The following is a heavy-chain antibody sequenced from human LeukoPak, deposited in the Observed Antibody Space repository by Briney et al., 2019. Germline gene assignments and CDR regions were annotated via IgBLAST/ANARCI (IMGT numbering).Heavy chain of an antibody. CDR2: IYTSGST. CDR3: VRPDDNSFDF. V-gene: IGHV4-61*02. CDR1: GGSISSGSYY. J-gene: IGHJ4*02. Sequence: SQTLSLTCTVSGGSISSGSYYWSWIRQPAGRGLEWIGRIYTSGSTNYNPSLKSRVTISVDTSKNQFSLKLNSVTAADTAVYYCVRPDDNSFDFWGQGTLVTVSS. D-gene: IGHD3-9*01.